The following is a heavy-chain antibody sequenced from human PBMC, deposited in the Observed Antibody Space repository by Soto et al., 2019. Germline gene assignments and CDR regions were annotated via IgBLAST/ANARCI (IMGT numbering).Heavy chain of an antibody. J-gene: IGHJ6*02. D-gene: IGHD6-13*01. Sequence: PGGSLRLSCSASGFTFSGYAMHWVRQAPGKGLEYVSAVHSNGDNTYYADSVKGRFTISRDNSKNTLYLQMSSLRPEDTAVYYCARRGYSSSWYYSSYYGMDDWGQGTTVTVSS. CDR3: ARRGYSSSWYYSSYYGMDD. CDR2: VHSNGDNT. CDR1: GFTFSGYA. V-gene: IGHV3-64D*06.